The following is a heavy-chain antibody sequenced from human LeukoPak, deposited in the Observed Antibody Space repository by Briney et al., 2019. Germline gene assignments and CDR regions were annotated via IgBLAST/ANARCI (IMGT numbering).Heavy chain of an antibody. J-gene: IGHJ6*02. Sequence: GSVKVSCKASGYTFTSYAMHWVRQAPGQRLEWMGWINAGNGNTKYSQKFQGRVTITRDTSASTAYMELSSLRSEDTAVYYCARAGGSYYYYYGMDVWGQGTTVTASS. CDR3: ARAGGSYYYYYGMDV. D-gene: IGHD1-26*01. V-gene: IGHV1-3*01. CDR2: INAGNGNT. CDR1: GYTFTSYA.